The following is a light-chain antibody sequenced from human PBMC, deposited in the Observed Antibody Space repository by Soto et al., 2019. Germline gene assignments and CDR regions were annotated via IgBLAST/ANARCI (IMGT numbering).Light chain of an antibody. CDR2: GAS. Sequence: EIVLTQSLGTLSLSSGARAMLFCSASQSISSSYLPWYQQKPDQAPRLHIYGASSRATGIPDRFSGSESETDFTLTISGLEPEDFGVYYWHRYGSSRFTFGTGTKVDIK. V-gene: IGKV3-20*01. J-gene: IGKJ3*01. CDR3: HRYGSSRFT. CDR1: QSISSSY.